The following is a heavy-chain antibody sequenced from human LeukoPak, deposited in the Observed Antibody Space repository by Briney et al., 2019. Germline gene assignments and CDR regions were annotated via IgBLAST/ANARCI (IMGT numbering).Heavy chain of an antibody. CDR1: GFTFSSYA. V-gene: IGHV3-23*01. CDR3: AKDGRYCSGGSCYGFDP. Sequence: GGSLRLSCAASGFTFSSYAISWVRQAPGKGLEWVSGISGSGGSTYYADSVQGRFTISRDNSKNTVYLQMNSLRAEDTAVYYCAKDGRYCSGGSCYGFDPWGQGTLVTVSS. CDR2: ISGSGGST. J-gene: IGHJ5*02. D-gene: IGHD2-15*01.